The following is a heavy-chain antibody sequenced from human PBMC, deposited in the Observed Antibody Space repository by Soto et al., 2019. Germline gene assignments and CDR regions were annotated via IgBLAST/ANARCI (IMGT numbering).Heavy chain of an antibody. D-gene: IGHD3-22*01. CDR2: IIPIFGTA. CDR3: ARASGHYYDSSGYLHYFDY. V-gene: IGHV1-69*01. J-gene: IGHJ4*02. CDR1: GGTFSSYA. Sequence: QVQLVQSGAEVKKPGSSVKVSCKASGGTFSSYAISWVRQAPRQGLEWMGGIIPIFGTANYAQKFQGRVTITADESTSTAYMELSSLRSEDTAVYYCARASGHYYDSSGYLHYFDYWGQGTLVTVSS.